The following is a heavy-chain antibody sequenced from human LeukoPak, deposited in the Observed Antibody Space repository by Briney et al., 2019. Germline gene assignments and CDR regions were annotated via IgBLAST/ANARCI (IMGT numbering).Heavy chain of an antibody. J-gene: IGHJ4*02. CDR1: GFIFSGSD. V-gene: IGHV3-73*01. CDR2: IRTKLRNYAT. D-gene: IGHD1-20*01. Sequence: GSLKLSCATSGFIFSGSDIHWVRQASGRGLEWVGRIRTKLRNYATAYAASVKGRFTISRDDSGDTAYLQMNSLKTEDTAVYYCTTYISGHYWGQGTLVTVSS. CDR3: TTYISGHY.